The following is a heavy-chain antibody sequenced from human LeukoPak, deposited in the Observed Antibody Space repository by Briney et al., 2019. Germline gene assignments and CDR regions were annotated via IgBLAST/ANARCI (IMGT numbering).Heavy chain of an antibody. D-gene: IGHD3-16*01. Sequence: SETLSLTCTVSGDSFSSYHWNWLRQPPGKALELIGFFSSSGSTSYNPSLKSRLTISVDTSKNQFSLKLSSVTAADTAVYYCARVGRGDHTWGSYYCDHWGQGTLVSVSS. V-gene: IGHV4-59*13. CDR1: GDSFSSYH. J-gene: IGHJ4*02. CDR3: ARVGRGDHTWGSYYCDH. CDR2: FSSSGST.